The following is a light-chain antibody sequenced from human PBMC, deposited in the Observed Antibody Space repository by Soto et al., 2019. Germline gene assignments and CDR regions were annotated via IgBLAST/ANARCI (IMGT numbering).Light chain of an antibody. Sequence: QSVLTQPASVSGSPGQSITISCTGTSSDVGAYDYVSWYQQHPDKAPKLMIYEVSNRPSGVSNRFSGSKSVNTATLTISGLQAEEEDDYYCRSYTSSSTRVFGTGTKVTVL. V-gene: IGLV2-14*03. CDR1: SSDVGAYDY. CDR2: EVS. CDR3: RSYTSSSTRV. J-gene: IGLJ1*01.